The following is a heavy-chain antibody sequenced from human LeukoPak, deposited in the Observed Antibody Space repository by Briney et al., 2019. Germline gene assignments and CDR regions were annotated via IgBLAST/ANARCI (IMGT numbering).Heavy chain of an antibody. V-gene: IGHV1-2*02. D-gene: IGHD6-6*01. CDR3: ARAALRSTYYYYYMDV. Sequence: ASVKVSCKASGYTFTGYYMHWVRQAPGQGLEWMGWINPNSGGTNYAQKFQGRVTMTRDTSISTAYMELSRLRSDDTAVYYCARAALRSTYYYYYMDVWGKGTTVTVSS. CDR1: GYTFTGYY. CDR2: INPNSGGT. J-gene: IGHJ6*03.